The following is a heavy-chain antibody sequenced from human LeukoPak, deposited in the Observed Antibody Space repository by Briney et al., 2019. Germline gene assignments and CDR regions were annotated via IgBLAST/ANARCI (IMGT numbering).Heavy chain of an antibody. CDR2: ISGSGGST. V-gene: IGHV3-23*01. Sequence: GSLRLSCAASGFTFSGYAMSWVRQAPGKGLEWVSAISGSGGSTYYADSVKGRFTTSRDNAKNSLYLQMNSLRAEDTAVYFCARRIREGYCSGGNCYSFGYWGQGALVTVSS. J-gene: IGHJ4*02. D-gene: IGHD2-15*01. CDR1: GFTFSGYA. CDR3: ARRIREGYCSGGNCYSFGY.